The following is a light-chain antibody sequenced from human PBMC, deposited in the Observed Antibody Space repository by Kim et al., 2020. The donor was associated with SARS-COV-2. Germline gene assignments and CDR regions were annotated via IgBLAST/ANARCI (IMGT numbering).Light chain of an antibody. Sequence: GQSLTISCTGTSSDVGGYNYVSWYQQHPGKAPKLMIYEVSKRPSGVPDRFSGSKSGNTASLTVSGLQAEDEADYYCSSYAGSNNVVFGGGTKLTVL. V-gene: IGLV2-8*01. CDR3: SSYAGSNNVV. CDR1: SSDVGGYNY. CDR2: EVS. J-gene: IGLJ2*01.